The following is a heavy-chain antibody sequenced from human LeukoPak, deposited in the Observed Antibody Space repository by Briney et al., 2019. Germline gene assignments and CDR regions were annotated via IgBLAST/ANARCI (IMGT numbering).Heavy chain of an antibody. V-gene: IGHV1-18*01. CDR2: ISAYNGNT. Sequence: ASVKVSCKASGYTFTSYGISWVRQAPGQGLEWMGWISAYNGNTNYAQKLQGRVTMTTDTSTSTAYMELRSLRSDDTAVYYCARKYYDYVWGNPGDWGQGTLVTVSS. CDR1: GYTFTSYG. J-gene: IGHJ4*02. CDR3: ARKYYDYVWGNPGD. D-gene: IGHD3-16*01.